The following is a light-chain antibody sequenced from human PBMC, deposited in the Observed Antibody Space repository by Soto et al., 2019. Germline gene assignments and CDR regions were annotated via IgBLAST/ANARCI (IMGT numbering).Light chain of an antibody. CDR1: ESVDFH. J-gene: IGKJ5*01. V-gene: IGKV3-11*01. CDR3: QQRSTWPT. CDR2: DAS. Sequence: VLTQSPATLSLSPGKRATLSCRASESVDFHLAWYQQKPGQAPRLLIYDASVRATGTPARFSGSGSGTAFTLTISSLEPEDFALYYCQQRSTWPTFGQGTRLEIQ.